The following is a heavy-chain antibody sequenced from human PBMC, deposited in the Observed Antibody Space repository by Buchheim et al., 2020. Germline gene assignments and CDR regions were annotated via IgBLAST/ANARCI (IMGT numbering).Heavy chain of an antibody. Sequence: QVQLVESGGGVVQPGRSLRLSCAASGFTFSSYGMHWVRQAPGKGLEWVAVISYDGSNKYYADSVKGRFTISRDNSKNTLYLQMNSLRAEDTAVYYCAKGEGYIMVRGVSIDIWGQGT. D-gene: IGHD3-10*01. V-gene: IGHV3-30*18. J-gene: IGHJ3*02. CDR2: ISYDGSNK. CDR1: GFTFSSYG. CDR3: AKGEGYIMVRGVSIDI.